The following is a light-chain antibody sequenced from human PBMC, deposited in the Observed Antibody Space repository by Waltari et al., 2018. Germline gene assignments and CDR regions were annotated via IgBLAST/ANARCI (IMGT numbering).Light chain of an antibody. J-gene: IGLJ3*02. CDR1: NSDVGGYNY. V-gene: IGLV2-14*03. CDR2: GVS. Sequence: QSALTQPASVSGSPGQSIPISCTGTNSDVGGYNYVSWFQQHPGTAPRLMIFGVSDRPSGVSNRFSGSKSGNPASLTISGLQAEDEAHYYCASYTSSYTWVFGGGTKLTVL. CDR3: ASYTSSYTWV.